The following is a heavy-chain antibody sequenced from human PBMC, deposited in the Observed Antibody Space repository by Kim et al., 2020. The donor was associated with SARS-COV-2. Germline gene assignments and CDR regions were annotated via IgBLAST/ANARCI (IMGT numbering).Heavy chain of an antibody. D-gene: IGHD5-18*01. CDR1: GFTFSSYS. CDR3: ARGPRGYSYGYVDY. V-gene: IGHV3-21*01. J-gene: IGHJ4*02. CDR2: ISSSSSYI. Sequence: GGSLRLSCAASGFTFSSYSMNWVRQAPGKGLEWVSPISSSSSYIYYADSVKGRFTISRDNSKNSLYLQMNSLRAEDTAVYYCARGPRGYSYGYVDYWGQGTLVTVSS.